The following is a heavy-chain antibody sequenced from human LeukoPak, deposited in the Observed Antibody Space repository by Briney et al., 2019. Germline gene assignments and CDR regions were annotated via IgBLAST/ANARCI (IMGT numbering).Heavy chain of an antibody. V-gene: IGHV1-2*02. CDR1: GYTFTGYY. CDR2: INPNSGGT. Sequence: ASVKVSCKASGYTFTGYYMHWVRQAPGQGLEWMGWINPNSGGTNYAQKFQGRVTMTRDTSISTAYMELSRLRSDDTAVYYCASGVPDGYSYGYFFDYWGQGALVTVSS. J-gene: IGHJ4*02. CDR3: ASGVPDGYSYGYFFDY. D-gene: IGHD5-18*01.